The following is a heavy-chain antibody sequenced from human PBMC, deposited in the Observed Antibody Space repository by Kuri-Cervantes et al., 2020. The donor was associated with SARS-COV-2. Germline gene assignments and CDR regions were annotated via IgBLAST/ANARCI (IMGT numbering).Heavy chain of an antibody. CDR2: ISAYNGNT. J-gene: IGHJ5*02. D-gene: IGHD2-2*01. CDR3: ARDDSPPYCSSTSCYLNWFDP. Sequence: GGSLRLSCKASGYTFTSYGISWVRQAPGQGLEWMGWISAYNGNTNYAQKLQGRVTMTTDTSTSTAYMELRSLRSDDTAVYYCARDDSPPYCSSTSCYLNWFDPWGQGTLVTVSS. CDR1: GYTFTSYG. V-gene: IGHV1-18*01.